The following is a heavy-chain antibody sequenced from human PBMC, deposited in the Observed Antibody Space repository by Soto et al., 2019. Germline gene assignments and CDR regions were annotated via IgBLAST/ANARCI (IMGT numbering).Heavy chain of an antibody. V-gene: IGHV3-30-3*01. CDR2: ISYDGSNK. J-gene: IGHJ5*02. D-gene: IGHD6-6*01. CDR3: ARESRGSSATWFYP. Sequence: GGSLRLSCAASGFTFSSYAMHWVRQAPGKGLEWVAVISYDGSNKYYADSVKGRFTISRDNSKNTLYLQMNSLRAEDTAVYYCARESRGSSATWFYPWGQGTLVTVSS. CDR1: GFTFSSYA.